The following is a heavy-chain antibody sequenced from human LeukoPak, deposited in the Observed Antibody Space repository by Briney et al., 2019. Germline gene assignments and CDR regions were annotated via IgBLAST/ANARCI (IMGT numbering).Heavy chain of an antibody. V-gene: IGHV4-4*07. CDR3: ARDLRAAGTFDY. J-gene: IGHJ4*02. Sequence: SETLSLTCIVSGGSINNYYWSWIRQPAGKGLEWIGRIYTRGSTNYNPSLKSRVTMSVDTSKNQFSLSLSSVTAADTAVYYCARDLRAAGTFDYWGQGTLVTVSS. D-gene: IGHD6-13*01. CDR2: IYTRGST. CDR1: GGSINNYY.